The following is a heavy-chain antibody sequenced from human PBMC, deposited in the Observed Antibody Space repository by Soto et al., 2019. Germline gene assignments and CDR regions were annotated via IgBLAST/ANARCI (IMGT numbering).Heavy chain of an antibody. CDR3: AKDIGYDSSGYFDY. CDR1: GFTFDDYA. CDR2: ISWNSGSI. J-gene: IGHJ4*02. D-gene: IGHD3-22*01. V-gene: IGHV3-9*01. Sequence: GGSLRLSCAASGFTFDDYAMHWVRQAPGKGLEWVSGISWNSGSIGYADSVKGRFNISRDNAKNSLYLQMNSLRAEDTALYYCAKDIGYDSSGYFDYWGQGTLVTVSS.